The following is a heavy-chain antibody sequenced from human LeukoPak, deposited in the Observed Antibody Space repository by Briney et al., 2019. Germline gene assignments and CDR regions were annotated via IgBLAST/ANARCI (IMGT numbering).Heavy chain of an antibody. CDR2: SIPIFGTA. Sequence: ASVKVSCKASGGTFISYAISWVRQAPGQGLEWMGGSIPIFGTANYAQKFQGRVTITADESTSTAYMELSSLRSEDTAVYYCARESSSAFDYWGQGTLVTVSS. CDR1: GGTFISYA. V-gene: IGHV1-69*13. J-gene: IGHJ4*02. D-gene: IGHD6-13*01. CDR3: ARESSSAFDY.